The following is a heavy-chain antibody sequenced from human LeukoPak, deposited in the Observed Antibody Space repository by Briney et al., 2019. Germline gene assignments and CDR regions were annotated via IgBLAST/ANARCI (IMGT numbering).Heavy chain of an antibody. Sequence: TSGGSLRLSCAASGFTFSSYEMNWVRQAPGKGLEWVSSISSSSSYIYYADSVKGRFTISRDNAKNSLYLQMNSLRAEDTAVYYCARVSLPSIRYFDSPFDYWGQGTLVTVSS. CDR2: ISSSSSYI. D-gene: IGHD3-9*01. CDR1: GFTFSSYE. CDR3: ARVSLPSIRYFDSPFDY. J-gene: IGHJ4*02. V-gene: IGHV3-21*01.